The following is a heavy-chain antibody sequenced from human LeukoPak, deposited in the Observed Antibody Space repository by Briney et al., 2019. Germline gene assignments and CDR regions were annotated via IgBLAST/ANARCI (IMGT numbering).Heavy chain of an antibody. Sequence: SSETLSLTCTVSGGSISSYYWSWIRQPPGKGLEWIGYIYYSGSTNYNPSLKGRVTISVDTSKNQFSLKLYSVTAADTAVYYCARYRGASGYHFDYWGQGTLVTVSS. V-gene: IGHV4-59*12. CDR3: ARYRGASGYHFDY. J-gene: IGHJ4*02. CDR2: IYYSGST. D-gene: IGHD5-12*01. CDR1: GGSISSYY.